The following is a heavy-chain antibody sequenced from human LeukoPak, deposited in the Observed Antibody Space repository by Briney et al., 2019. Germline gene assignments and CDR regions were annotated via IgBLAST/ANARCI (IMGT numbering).Heavy chain of an antibody. D-gene: IGHD2-21*02. Sequence: GASVKVSCKASGYTFTSYDINWVRPATGQGLEWMGWMNSNRGNTGYAQKFQGRVTMTRNTSISTAYMELSSLRSEDTAVYYCARVHCGGDCYADYWGQGTLVTVSS. J-gene: IGHJ4*02. CDR3: ARVHCGGDCYADY. CDR1: GYTFTSYD. V-gene: IGHV1-8*01. CDR2: MNSNRGNT.